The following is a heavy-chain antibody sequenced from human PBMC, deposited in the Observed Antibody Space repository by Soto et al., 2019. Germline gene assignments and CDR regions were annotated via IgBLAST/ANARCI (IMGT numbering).Heavy chain of an antibody. V-gene: IGHV4-59*12. CDR2: INHSGST. CDR3: ARSRGPSYFDY. J-gene: IGHJ4*02. CDR1: GGSISSYY. Sequence: SETLSLTCTVSGGSISSYYWSWIRQPPGKGLEWIGYINHSGSTNYNPSLKSRVTISVDTSKNQFSLKLSSVTAADTAVYYCARSRGPSYFDYWGQGTLVTVSS. D-gene: IGHD3-10*01.